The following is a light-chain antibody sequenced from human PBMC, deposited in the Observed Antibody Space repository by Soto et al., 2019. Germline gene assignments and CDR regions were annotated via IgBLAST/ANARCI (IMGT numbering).Light chain of an antibody. V-gene: IGKV1-5*03. CDR2: KAS. J-gene: IGKJ2*01. Sequence: DIQMTQSASSLSASVGDRVTITCRASQSISDWLAWFQQKPGKAPKLLIQKASNLESGVPSRFSGGGSGTEFTLTISSLQPDDFATYYCQQYASSSVTFGQGTNLEI. CDR1: QSISDW. CDR3: QQYASSSVT.